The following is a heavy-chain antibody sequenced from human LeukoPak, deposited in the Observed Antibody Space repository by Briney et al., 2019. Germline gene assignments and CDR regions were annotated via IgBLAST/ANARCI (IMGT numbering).Heavy chain of an antibody. V-gene: IGHV1-69*13. CDR3: AHELRFLEWPTPFDY. CDR2: IIPIFGTA. D-gene: IGHD3-3*01. CDR1: GGTFSSYA. J-gene: IGHJ4*02. Sequence: VKVSCKASGGTFSSYAISWVRQAPGQGLEWMGRIIPIFGTANYAQKFQGRVTITTDESTSTAYMELSSLRSEDTAVYYCAHELRFLEWPTPFDYWGQGTLVTVSS.